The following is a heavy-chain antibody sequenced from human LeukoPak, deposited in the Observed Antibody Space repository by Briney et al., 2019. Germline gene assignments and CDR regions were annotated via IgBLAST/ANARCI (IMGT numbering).Heavy chain of an antibody. J-gene: IGHJ4*02. CDR2: INPNSGGT. CDR3: ARGGVVVVAAFFDY. D-gene: IGHD2-15*01. V-gene: IGHV1-2*02. CDR1: GYTFTGYY. Sequence: GASVKVSCKASGYTFTGYYMHWARQAPGQGLEWMGWINPNSGGTNYAQKFQGRVTMTRDTSISTAYMELSRLRSDDTAVYYCARGGVVVVAAFFDYWGQGTLVTVSS.